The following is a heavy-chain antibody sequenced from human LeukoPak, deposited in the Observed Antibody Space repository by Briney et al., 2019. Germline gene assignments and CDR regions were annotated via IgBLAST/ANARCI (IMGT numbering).Heavy chain of an antibody. Sequence: PSETLSLTCSVSSGFITAYYWSWIRQPPGKGLEWIGYVYYTGSTEYNPSLRSRVTISLEMSTHQFSLNLTSVTAADTAVYYCARDAYYYDSSASRLFDYWGQGTLVTVSS. D-gene: IGHD3-22*01. V-gene: IGHV4-59*01. J-gene: IGHJ4*02. CDR1: SGFITAYY. CDR2: VYYTGST. CDR3: ARDAYYYDSSASRLFDY.